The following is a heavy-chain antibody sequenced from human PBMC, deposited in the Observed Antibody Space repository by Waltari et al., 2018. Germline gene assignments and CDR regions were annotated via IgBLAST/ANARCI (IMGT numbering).Heavy chain of an antibody. Sequence: QLLLQESGPGLVRPSQTLSLTCTISGGSVSSTSFHWAWVRQPPGKGLEWMGTLYYGGDTYYNPSLKSRITLSVDTSKNQFSLDLMSVTAADTAMYYCARQGFYGSAKHFDDWGQGTVVAVSS. CDR1: GGSVSSTSFH. CDR2: LYYGGDT. CDR3: ARQGFYGSAKHFDD. J-gene: IGHJ4*02. V-gene: IGHV4-39*01. D-gene: IGHD3-10*01.